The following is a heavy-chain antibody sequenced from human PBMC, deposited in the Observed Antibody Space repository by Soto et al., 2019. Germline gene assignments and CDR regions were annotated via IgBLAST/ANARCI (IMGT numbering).Heavy chain of an antibody. J-gene: IGHJ3*01. V-gene: IGHV2-5*02. CDR1: GFSLRTPGVG. D-gene: IGHD3-9*01. CDR2: IYWDDDK. CDR3: ANGVSGTGSFDV. Sequence: QITLKESGLTLVKTTQTLTLTCTFSGFSLRTPGVGVGWIRQPPGKALEWLALIYWDDDKRYSPSLKSRLTITKDTSNNQVVLTMTNMDPVDAGTYYCANGVSGTGSFDVWGQGTVVTVSS.